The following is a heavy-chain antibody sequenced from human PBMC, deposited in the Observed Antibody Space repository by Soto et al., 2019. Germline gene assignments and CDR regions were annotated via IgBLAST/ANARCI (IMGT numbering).Heavy chain of an antibody. V-gene: IGHV4-59*12. J-gene: IGHJ4*02. CDR1: GGSISGYY. CDR3: ARAYSNYFDY. CDR2: IYYSGST. Sequence: SETLSLTCTVSGGSISGYYWSWIRQPPGKGLEWIGYIYYSGSTSYNPSLKSRLTISVDTSKNQFSLRLSSVTAADTAVYYCARAYSNYFDYWGQGTLVTVSS. D-gene: IGHD4-4*01.